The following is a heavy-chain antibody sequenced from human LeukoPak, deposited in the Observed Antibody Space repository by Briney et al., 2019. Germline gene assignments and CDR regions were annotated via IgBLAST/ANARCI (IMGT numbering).Heavy chain of an antibody. CDR2: IYYSGAT. CDR3: ARGVYIAAAQYGF. Sequence: SENLSLNCTVSGGSISTYYWTWIRQPPGKGLEWIGYIYYSGATNYNPSLKSRVTISVDTSKNQFSLKLSSVTAADTAAYYCARGVYIAAAQYGFWGQGTLVTVSS. CDR1: GGSISTYY. D-gene: IGHD6-13*01. V-gene: IGHV4-59*01. J-gene: IGHJ4*02.